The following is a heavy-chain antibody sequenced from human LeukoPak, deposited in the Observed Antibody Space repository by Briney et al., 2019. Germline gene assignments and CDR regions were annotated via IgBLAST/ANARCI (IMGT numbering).Heavy chain of an antibody. CDR3: AKDYVWSCDY. CDR2: IKQDGSEI. J-gene: IGHJ4*02. CDR1: GFTFSSYW. D-gene: IGHD3-3*01. V-gene: IGHV3-7*04. Sequence: GGSLRLSCAASGFTFSSYWMSWVRQASGMGLEWVANIKQDGSEIYYVDSVKGRFTISSDNAKNSLYLQMNSLRAEDTAVYYCAKDYVWSCDYWGPGTLVTVSS.